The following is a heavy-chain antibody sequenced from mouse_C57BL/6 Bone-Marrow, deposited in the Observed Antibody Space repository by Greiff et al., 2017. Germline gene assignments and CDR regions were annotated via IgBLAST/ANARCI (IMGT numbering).Heavy chain of an antibody. Sequence: EVHLVESGGDLVKPGGSLTLSCAASGFTFSSYGMSWVRQTPDKRLEWVATISSGGSYTYYPDSVKGRFTIARDNAKNTLYLQMSRLKSEDTALYYCARHDYGTWFAYWGQGTLVTVSA. CDR2: ISSGGSYT. CDR3: ARHDYGTWFAY. CDR1: GFTFSSYG. D-gene: IGHD1-1*01. J-gene: IGHJ3*01. V-gene: IGHV5-6*01.